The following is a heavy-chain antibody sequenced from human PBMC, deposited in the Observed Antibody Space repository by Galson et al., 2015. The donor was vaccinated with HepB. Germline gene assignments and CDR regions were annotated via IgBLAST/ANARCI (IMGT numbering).Heavy chain of an antibody. CDR2: ISYDGSSK. CDR1: GFTFSSYA. V-gene: IGHV3-30-3*01. D-gene: IGHD5-18*01. J-gene: IGHJ4*02. CDR3: ARDNLIQLWSYYFDY. Sequence: SLRLSCAASGFTFSSYAMHWVRQAPGKGLEWVAVISYDGSSKYYADSVKGRFTISRDNSKNTLYLQMNSLRAEDTAVYYCARDNLIQLWSYYFDYWGQGTLVTVSS.